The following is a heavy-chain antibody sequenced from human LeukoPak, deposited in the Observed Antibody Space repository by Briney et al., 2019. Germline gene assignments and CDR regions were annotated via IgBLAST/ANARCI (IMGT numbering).Heavy chain of an antibody. CDR1: GGSLSSSSYY. CDR2: IYYSGST. J-gene: IGHJ4*02. Sequence: PSETLSLTCTVSGGSLSSSSYYWGWIRQPPGKALAWIGSIYYSGSTYYNPSLKSRVTISVDTSKNQFSLKLSSVTAADTAVYYCARHVSGFSMVRGVRPYYFDYWGQGTLVTVSS. CDR3: ARHVSGFSMVRGVRPYYFDY. D-gene: IGHD3-10*01. V-gene: IGHV4-39*01.